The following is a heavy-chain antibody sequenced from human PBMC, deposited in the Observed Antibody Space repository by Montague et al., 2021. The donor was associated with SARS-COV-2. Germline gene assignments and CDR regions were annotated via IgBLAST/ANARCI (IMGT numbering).Heavy chain of an antibody. CDR2: IHHTGIT. Sequence: SETLSLTCAVSGASVSSINWWTWVRQPPGRGLEWIAEIHHTGITNFNPSLRSRVSITLDTTRNQFSLTQNSVTAADTAIYYCAGHRVFQQLDSWGQGTLVSVSS. D-gene: IGHD6-13*01. CDR3: AGHRVFQQLDS. J-gene: IGHJ5*01. CDR1: GASVSSINW. V-gene: IGHV4-4*02.